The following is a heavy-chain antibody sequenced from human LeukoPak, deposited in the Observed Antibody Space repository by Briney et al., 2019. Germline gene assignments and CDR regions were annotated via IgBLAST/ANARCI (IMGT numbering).Heavy chain of an antibody. V-gene: IGHV3-13*01. CDR1: GFTFSSYD. CDR2: ISTAGDT. CDR3: ARGLPGGFDY. J-gene: IGHJ4*02. D-gene: IGHD5-18*01. Sequence: GGSLRLSCAASGFTFSSYDMHWVRQATGKGLEWVSGISTAGDTYYPGSVKGRFTVSRENAKNSLYLQMNSLRAGDTAVYYCARGLPGGFDYWGQGTLVTVSS.